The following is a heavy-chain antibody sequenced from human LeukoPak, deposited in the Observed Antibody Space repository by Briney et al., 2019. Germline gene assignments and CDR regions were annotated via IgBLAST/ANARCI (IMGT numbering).Heavy chain of an antibody. CDR2: ISGSGGST. D-gene: IGHD4-11*01. CDR1: GFTFSSYA. J-gene: IGHJ5*02. CDR3: AKDTPNYSNYRVINWFDP. V-gene: IGHV3-23*01. Sequence: PGGSLRLSCAASGFTFSSYAMSWVRQAPGKGLEWVSAISGSGGSTYYADSVKGRFTISRDNSKNTLYLQMNSLRAEDTAVYYCAKDTPNYSNYRVINWFDPWGQGTLVTVSS.